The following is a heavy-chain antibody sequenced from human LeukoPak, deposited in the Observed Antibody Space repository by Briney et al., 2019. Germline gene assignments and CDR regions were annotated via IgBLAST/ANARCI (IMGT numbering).Heavy chain of an antibody. V-gene: IGHV3-74*01. Sequence: GGSLRLPCAASGFTFSSYWMHWVSQAPGKGLVWVSSINSDGSSTSYADSVKGRFTISRDIAKNTLYLQMNSLRAEDTAVYYCARDGVDRGGGGLVATNFAFDIWGQGTMDTVSS. J-gene: IGHJ3*02. CDR3: ARDGVDRGGGGLVATNFAFDI. CDR2: INSDGSST. CDR1: GFTFSSYW. D-gene: IGHD5-12*01.